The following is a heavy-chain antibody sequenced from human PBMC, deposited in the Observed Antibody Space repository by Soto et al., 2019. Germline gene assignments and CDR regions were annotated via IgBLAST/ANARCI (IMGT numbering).Heavy chain of an antibody. CDR3: ASIGFRYFDPRQSYFDY. D-gene: IGHD3-9*01. CDR2: INGSGGRK. J-gene: IGHJ4*02. CDR1: GFTFSSYA. V-gene: IGHV3-23*01. Sequence: HPGGSLRLSCAASGFTFSSYAMSWVRKAPGKGLEWVAAINGSGGRKYYGDSVKGRFTISRDNAKNSLYLQMNSLRAEDTAVYYCASIGFRYFDPRQSYFDYWGQGTLVTVSS.